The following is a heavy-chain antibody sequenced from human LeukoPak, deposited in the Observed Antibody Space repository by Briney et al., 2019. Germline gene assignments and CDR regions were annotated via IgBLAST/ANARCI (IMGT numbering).Heavy chain of an antibody. CDR2: IYYSGST. CDR3: ARDREFSVSYPDAFDI. V-gene: IGHV4-59*01. CDR1: GGSISSYY. Sequence: SETLSLTCTVSGGSISSYYCSWIRQPPGKGLEWIGYIYYSGSTNYNPSLKSRVAMSVDTSKNQFSLKLRSVTAADTAVYYCARDREFSVSYPDAFDIWRQGRMVTVSS. D-gene: IGHD1-26*01. J-gene: IGHJ3*02.